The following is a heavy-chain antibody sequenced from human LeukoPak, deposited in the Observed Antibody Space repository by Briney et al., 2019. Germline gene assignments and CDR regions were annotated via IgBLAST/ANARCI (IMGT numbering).Heavy chain of an antibody. V-gene: IGHV3-23*01. J-gene: IGHJ4*02. CDR1: AFTFSTYA. D-gene: IGHD5-24*01. Sequence: GGSLRLSCAASAFTFSTYAMSWVRQAPGKGLEWASAISGSGAGTYYADSVKGRFTISRDNSKNTVHLQINSLRAEDTAVYYCVKVRGDGYNDYFDYWGQRTLVTVSS. CDR2: ISGSGAGT. CDR3: VKVRGDGYNDYFDY.